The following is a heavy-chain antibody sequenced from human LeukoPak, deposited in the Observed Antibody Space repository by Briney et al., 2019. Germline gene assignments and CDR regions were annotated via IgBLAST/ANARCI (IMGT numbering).Heavy chain of an antibody. Sequence: ASVKVSCKASGYTFTSYYMHWVRQAPGQGLEWMGIINPSGGSTSYAQKFQGRVTMTRDTSTSTVYMELSSLRSEDTAVYYCARDQDSSGYYYDDFDYWGQGTLVTVSS. CDR2: INPSGGST. J-gene: IGHJ4*02. CDR3: ARDQDSSGYYYDDFDY. D-gene: IGHD3-22*01. V-gene: IGHV1-46*01. CDR1: GYTFTSYY.